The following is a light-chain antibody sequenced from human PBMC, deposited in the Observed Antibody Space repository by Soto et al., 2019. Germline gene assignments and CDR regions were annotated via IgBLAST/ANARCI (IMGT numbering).Light chain of an antibody. CDR3: QQYSSSPPLT. V-gene: IGKV3-20*01. CDR1: QSVSSS. CDR2: GAS. J-gene: IGKJ4*01. Sequence: EIVLTQSPGTLSLSPGERATLSCRASQSVSSSLAWYQQKPGQAPRLLIYGASSRATGIPARFSSRGSGTDFTLTISRLEPEDFAVYYCQQYSSSPPLTFGGGTKVEIK.